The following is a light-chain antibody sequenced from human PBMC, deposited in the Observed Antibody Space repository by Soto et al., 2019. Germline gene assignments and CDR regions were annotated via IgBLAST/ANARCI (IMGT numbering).Light chain of an antibody. V-gene: IGLV2-14*01. J-gene: IGLJ1*01. CDR3: GSYTTSSNYV. Sequence: QSVLTQPASVSGSPGQSVTLSCTGTSSDVGAYNYVSWYQQHPGKAPKLMIYDVSHRPSGVSHRFSGSKSGNTASLTISGLQAEDEADYYCGSYTTSSNYVFGTATKVTVL. CDR2: DVS. CDR1: SSDVGAYNY.